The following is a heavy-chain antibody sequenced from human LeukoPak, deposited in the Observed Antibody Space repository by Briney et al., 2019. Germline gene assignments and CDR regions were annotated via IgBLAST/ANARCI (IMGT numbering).Heavy chain of an antibody. Sequence: GGSLRLSCAASGFTFSSYSMNWVRQAPGKGLEWVSSISSSSSYIYYADSVKGRFTISRDNAKNSLYLQMNSLRAEDTAVYYCARVVPQLLLWFGESNNAHSAFDIWGQGTMVTVSS. D-gene: IGHD3-10*01. V-gene: IGHV3-21*04. CDR3: ARVVPQLLLWFGESNNAHSAFDI. CDR1: GFTFSSYS. CDR2: ISSSSSYI. J-gene: IGHJ3*02.